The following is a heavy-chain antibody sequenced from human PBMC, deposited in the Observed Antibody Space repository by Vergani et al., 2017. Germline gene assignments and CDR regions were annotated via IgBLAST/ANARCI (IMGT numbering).Heavy chain of an antibody. CDR2: IHTGGST. V-gene: IGHV4-61*02. J-gene: IGHJ4*02. D-gene: IGHD2-15*01. CDR3: ARSRPYCTSGSCPAI. CDR1: GESIRSGSHY. Sequence: VLLQEPGPGLVRPSETLSLTCTVSGESIRSGSHYWSWIRQPAGKGPEWIGHIHTGGSTDLNPSFKSRVSISVDTSKRQFSLKLNSVTVADTAVYYCARSRPYCTSGSCPAIWGQGTLVTVSS.